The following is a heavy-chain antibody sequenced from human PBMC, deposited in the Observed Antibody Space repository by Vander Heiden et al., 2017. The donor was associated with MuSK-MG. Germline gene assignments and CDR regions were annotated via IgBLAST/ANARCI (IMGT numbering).Heavy chain of an antibody. D-gene: IGHD5-12*01. CDR2: IYPGDSDT. Sequence: EVQLLQSGAEVKTPGESLRTSCKASGYSFTRYRIVWVRQTPGTGLECLGIIYPGDSDTKYSPSFQGQVTISSDKSITTAYLQLGSLKASDTAMYYCARLGYKTGYLDLWGRGTLVTVSS. CDR1: GYSFTRYR. J-gene: IGHJ2*01. CDR3: ARLGYKTGYLDL. V-gene: IGHV5-51*01.